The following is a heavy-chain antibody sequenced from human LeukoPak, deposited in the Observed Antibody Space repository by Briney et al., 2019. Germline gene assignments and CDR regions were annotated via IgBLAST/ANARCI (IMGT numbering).Heavy chain of an antibody. Sequence: GGSLRLSCAASGFTFSGYGMHWVRQAPGKGLEWVAFIHYDGSDKYYADSVNSRFTISRDNSKNTLYLQMNSLRAEDTAVYYCAKDLGNSFDYWGQGTLVTVSS. CDR3: AKDLGNSFDY. CDR1: GFTFSGYG. V-gene: IGHV3-30*02. D-gene: IGHD4-23*01. CDR2: IHYDGSDK. J-gene: IGHJ4*02.